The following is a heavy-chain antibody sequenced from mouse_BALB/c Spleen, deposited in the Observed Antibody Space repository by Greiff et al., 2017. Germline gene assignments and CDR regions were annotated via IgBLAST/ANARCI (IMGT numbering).Heavy chain of an antibody. CDR2: IDTSDSYT. CDR1: GYTFTDYW. D-gene: IGHD1-1*01. V-gene: IGHV1-69*01. CDR3: ARGTTVVGDYFDY. J-gene: IGHJ2*01. Sequence: QVQLQQPGAELVMPGASVKMSCKASGYTFTDYWMHWVKQRPGQGLEWIGAIDTSDSYTSYNQKFKGKATLTVDESSSTAYMQLSSLTSEDSAVYYCARGTTVVGDYFDYWGQGTTLTVSS.